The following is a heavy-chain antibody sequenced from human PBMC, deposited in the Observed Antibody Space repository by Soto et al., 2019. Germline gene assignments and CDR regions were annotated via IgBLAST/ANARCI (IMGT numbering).Heavy chain of an antibody. CDR3: ARGRLGQLSLTSSFDS. CDR2: IYYSGST. CDR1: GGSISSGGYY. J-gene: IGHJ4*02. Sequence: SETLSLTCTVSGGSISSGGYYWSWIRQHPGKGLEWIGYIYYSGSTFYNPSLQSRVALSVDTSKNQFSLKLNSVTAADTAVYYCARGRLGQLSLTSSFDSWRQRTLVTVSS. V-gene: IGHV4-31*03. D-gene: IGHD3-16*02.